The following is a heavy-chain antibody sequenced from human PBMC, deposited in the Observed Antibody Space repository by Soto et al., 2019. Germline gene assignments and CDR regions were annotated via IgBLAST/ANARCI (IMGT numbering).Heavy chain of an antibody. CDR2: VTSDGKSK. J-gene: IGHJ5*02. D-gene: IGHD2-21*02. Sequence: GGSLRLSCAASGFNFSNHWMHWVRQRPAEGLVWVSRVTSDGKSKAYAESVKGRFAISRDNAKNTLYLQMNGLTAEDTAVYYCARESGDWPLNWFDPWGQGTLVTVSS. V-gene: IGHV3-74*01. CDR1: GFNFSNHW. CDR3: ARESGDWPLNWFDP.